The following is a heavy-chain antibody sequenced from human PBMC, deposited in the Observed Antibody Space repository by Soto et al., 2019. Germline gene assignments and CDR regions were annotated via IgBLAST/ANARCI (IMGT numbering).Heavy chain of an antibody. CDR1: GGSISSYY. CDR3: ARGQEELFDY. D-gene: IGHD3-10*01. Sequence: SETLSLTCTVSGGSISSYYWSWIRQPPGKGLEWIGYIYYSGSTNYNPSLKSRVTISVDTSKNQFSLKLSSVTAADTAVYYCARGQEELFDYWGQGTLVTVSS. CDR2: IYYSGST. J-gene: IGHJ4*02. V-gene: IGHV4-59*01.